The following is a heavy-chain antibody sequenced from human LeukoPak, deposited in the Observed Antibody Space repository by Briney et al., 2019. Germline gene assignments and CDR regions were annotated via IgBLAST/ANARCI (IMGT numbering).Heavy chain of an antibody. CDR3: ASVVAAGSLGY. J-gene: IGHJ4*02. CDR1: GGSFSGYY. V-gene: IGHV4-34*01. CDR2: INHSGST. Sequence: SETLSLTCAVYGGSFSGYYWSWIRQPPGKGLEWIGEINHSGSTNYNPSLKSRVTISVDTSKNQFSLKLSSVTAADTAVYYCASVVAAGSLGYWGQGTLVTVSS. D-gene: IGHD6-13*01.